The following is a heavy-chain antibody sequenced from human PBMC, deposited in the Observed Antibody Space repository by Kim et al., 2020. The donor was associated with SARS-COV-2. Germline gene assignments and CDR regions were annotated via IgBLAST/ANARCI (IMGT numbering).Heavy chain of an antibody. CDR3: ARAEGATVLFDYYYYGMDV. D-gene: IGHD1-26*01. J-gene: IGHJ6*02. CDR1: GGSISSYY. Sequence: SETLSLTCTVSGGSISSYYWSWIRQPPGKGLEWIGYIYYSGSTNYNPSLKSRVTISVDTSKNQFSLKLRSVTAADTAVYYCARAEGATVLFDYYYYGMDVWGQGTTVTVSS. CDR2: IYYSGST. V-gene: IGHV4-59*01.